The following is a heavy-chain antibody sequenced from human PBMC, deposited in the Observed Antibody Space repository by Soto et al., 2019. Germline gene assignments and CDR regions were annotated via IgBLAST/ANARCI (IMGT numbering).Heavy chain of an antibody. V-gene: IGHV3-66*01. D-gene: IGHD4-17*01. CDR1: GFTVSSNY. CDR2: IYSGGTT. J-gene: IGHJ4*02. CDR3: ARATTVTTNFDY. Sequence: EVQLVESGGDLVQPGGCLRLSCAASGFTVSSNYISWVRQAPGKGLEWVSIIYSGGTTYYADSVQGRFTISRDNSKNTVLLQMNNLRAEDTAVYYCARATTVTTNFDYWGKGTLVTVSS.